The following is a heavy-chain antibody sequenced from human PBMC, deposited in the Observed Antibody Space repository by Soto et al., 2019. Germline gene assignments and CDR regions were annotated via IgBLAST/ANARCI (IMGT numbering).Heavy chain of an antibody. CDR3: ARDHSVAATYTRRHDAYDI. J-gene: IGHJ3*02. CDR2: IIPIFGTV. CDR1: GGTFTRYT. V-gene: IGHV1-69*08. D-gene: IGHD2-15*01. Sequence: ASVKVSCKASGGTFTRYTISWVRQAPGQGLEWMGRIIPIFGTVNYAQKFQGRVTVTADKSTSTAYMELSSLPSEDTAVYYCARDHSVAATYTRRHDAYDIWGQGTMVTVSS.